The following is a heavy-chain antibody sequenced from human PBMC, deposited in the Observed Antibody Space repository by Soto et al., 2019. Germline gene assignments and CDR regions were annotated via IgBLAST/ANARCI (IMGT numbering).Heavy chain of an antibody. V-gene: IGHV3-74*01. J-gene: IGHJ6*02. CDR2: IKNDATT. CDR1: GFSLNGYW. CDR3: TRDTYYGMDG. Sequence: GGSLRLSCVASGFSLNGYWMHWVRQAPGEGLLWVSHIKNDATTYYADSVKGRFTISRDNAKNTVYLQMDSLRAEDTSIYYCTRDTYYGMDGWGQGTTVTVSS.